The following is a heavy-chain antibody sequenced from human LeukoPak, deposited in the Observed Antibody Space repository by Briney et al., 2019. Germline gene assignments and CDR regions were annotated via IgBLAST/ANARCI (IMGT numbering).Heavy chain of an antibody. J-gene: IGHJ3*02. V-gene: IGHV1-24*01. Sequence: ASVKVSCKVSGYTLTELSMHWVRQAPGKGLEWMGGFDPEDGETIYAQKFQGRVTMTEDTSTDTAYMELSSLRSEDTAVYYCATNWATTVADAFDIWGQGTMVTVSS. CDR2: FDPEDGET. CDR1: GYTLTELS. D-gene: IGHD1-26*01. CDR3: ATNWATTVADAFDI.